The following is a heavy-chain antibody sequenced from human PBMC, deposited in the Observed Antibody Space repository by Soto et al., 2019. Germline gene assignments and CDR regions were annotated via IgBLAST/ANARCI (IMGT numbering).Heavy chain of an antibody. J-gene: IGHJ5*02. CDR3: ARGGSYYDSSGYPKNNWFDP. Sequence: PGGSLRLSCAASGFTFSSYWMSWVRQAPGKGLEWVANIKQDGSEKYYVDSVKGRFTISRDNAKNSLYLQMSSLRSEDTALYYCARGGSYYDSSGYPKNNWFDPWGQGTLVTVSS. V-gene: IGHV3-7*03. CDR1: GFTFSSYW. CDR2: IKQDGSEK. D-gene: IGHD3-22*01.